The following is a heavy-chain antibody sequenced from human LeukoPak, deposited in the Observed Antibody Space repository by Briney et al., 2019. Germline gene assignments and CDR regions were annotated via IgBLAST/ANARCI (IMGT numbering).Heavy chain of an antibody. CDR2: IYYSGST. Sequence: ASETLSLTCSVSGGSISSYYWSWIRQPPGKGLEWIGYIYYSGSTNYNPSLKSRVTISVDTSKNQSSLKLSSVTAADTAVHYCARTIVGGLGSYYYCYMDVWGKGTTVTVSS. CDR3: ARTIVGGLGSYYYCYMDV. V-gene: IGHV4-59*01. J-gene: IGHJ6*03. D-gene: IGHD3-10*01. CDR1: GGSISSYY.